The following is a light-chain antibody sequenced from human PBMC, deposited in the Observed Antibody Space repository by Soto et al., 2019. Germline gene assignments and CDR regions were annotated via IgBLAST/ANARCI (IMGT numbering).Light chain of an antibody. CDR2: GAS. CDR3: QQYNNWLPLT. Sequence: EIVMTQSPATLSVSPGERATLSCRASHSVSSNLAWYQQKRGQAPRLLIYGASTRATGIPARFSGSGSGTEFTLTISSLRSEDFAVYYCQQYNNWLPLTFGGGTRVESK. CDR1: HSVSSN. J-gene: IGKJ4*01. V-gene: IGKV3-15*01.